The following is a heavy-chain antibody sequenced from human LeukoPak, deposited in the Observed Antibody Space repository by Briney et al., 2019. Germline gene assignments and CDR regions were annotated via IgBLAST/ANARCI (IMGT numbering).Heavy chain of an antibody. V-gene: IGHV5-51*01. D-gene: IGHD5-18*01. CDR2: IYPGDSDT. CDR3: ARQVYSYGVNWCDP. Sequence: RHGESLKISCKGSGYSFTSYWIGWVRQMPGKGLEWMGIIYPGDSDTRYSPSFQGQVTISADKSISTAYLQWSSLKASDTAMYYCARQVYSYGVNWCDPWGQGTLVTVSS. CDR1: GYSFTSYW. J-gene: IGHJ5*02.